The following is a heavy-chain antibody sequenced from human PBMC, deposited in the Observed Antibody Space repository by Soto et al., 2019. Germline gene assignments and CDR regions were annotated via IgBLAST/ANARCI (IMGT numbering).Heavy chain of an antibody. Sequence: PSETLSLTCTVSGGSISSYYWSWIRQPPGKGLEWIGYIYYSGSTNYNPSLKSRVTISVDTSKNQFSLKLSSVTAADTAVYYGARRWGTTFDYWGQGTLVTVSS. D-gene: IGHD3-16*01. CDR3: ARRWGTTFDY. V-gene: IGHV4-59*08. CDR1: GGSISSYY. CDR2: IYYSGST. J-gene: IGHJ4*02.